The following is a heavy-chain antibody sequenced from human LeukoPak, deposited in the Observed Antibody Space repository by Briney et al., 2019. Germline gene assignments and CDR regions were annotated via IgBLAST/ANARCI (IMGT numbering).Heavy chain of an antibody. CDR3: ARQQYSDAFDI. J-gene: IGHJ3*02. Sequence: PSETLSLTCTVSGGSISSGGYYWSRIRQHPGKGLEWIGYIYYSGSTYYNPSLKSRVTISVDTSKNQFSLKLSSVTAADTAVYYCARQQYSDAFDIWGQGTMVTVSS. CDR1: GGSISSGGYY. CDR2: IYYSGST. D-gene: IGHD2-15*01. V-gene: IGHV4-31*03.